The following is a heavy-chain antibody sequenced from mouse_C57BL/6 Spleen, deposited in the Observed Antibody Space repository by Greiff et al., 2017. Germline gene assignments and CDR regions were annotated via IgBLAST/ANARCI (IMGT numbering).Heavy chain of an antibody. CDR2: IRNKANNHAT. Sequence: EVMLVESGGGLVQPGGSMKLSCAASGFTFSDAWMDWVRQSPEKGLEWVAEIRNKANNHATYYAESVKGRFTISTDDSKSSVYLQMNSLRAEDTGIYYCTRTGMDRHFDYWGQGTTLTVSS. CDR1: GFTFSDAW. D-gene: IGHD4-1*01. CDR3: TRTGMDRHFDY. J-gene: IGHJ2*01. V-gene: IGHV6-6*01.